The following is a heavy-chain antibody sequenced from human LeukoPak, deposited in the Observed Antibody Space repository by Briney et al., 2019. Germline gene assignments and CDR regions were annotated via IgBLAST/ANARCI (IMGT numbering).Heavy chain of an antibody. CDR3: ARPSHYYDSSGYCFGGGENDY. Sequence: SETLSLTCTVSGGSISSSSYYWGWLRQPPGKGLEWIVSIYYSGSTYYNPSLKRLLTIYVATSKNQFSLKLSSVTAADPPVYDCARPSHYYDSSGYCFGGGENDYWGQGTLVTVSS. V-gene: IGHV4-39*01. CDR1: GGSISSSSYY. D-gene: IGHD3-22*01. CDR2: IYYSGST. J-gene: IGHJ4*02.